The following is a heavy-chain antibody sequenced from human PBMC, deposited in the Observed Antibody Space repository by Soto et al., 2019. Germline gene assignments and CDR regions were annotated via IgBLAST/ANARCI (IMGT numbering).Heavy chain of an antibody. J-gene: IGHJ6*02. CDR2: IYYSGST. V-gene: IGHV4-59*01. Sequence: QVQLQESGPGLVKPSETLSLTCTVSGGSISSYYWSWIRQPPGKGLEWIGYIYYSGSTNYNPSLKSRVTISVDTSKNQFSLKLSSVTAADTAVYYCARLSGSYDYSYYGMDVWGQGTTVTVSS. D-gene: IGHD1-26*01. CDR1: GGSISSYY. CDR3: ARLSGSYDYSYYGMDV.